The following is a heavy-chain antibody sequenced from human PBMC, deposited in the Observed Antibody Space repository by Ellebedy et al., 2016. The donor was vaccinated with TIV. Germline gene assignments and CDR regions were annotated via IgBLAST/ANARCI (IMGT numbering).Heavy chain of an antibody. CDR3: ARDLGYSYGHYGMDV. D-gene: IGHD5-18*01. CDR1: GFTFSSYG. V-gene: IGHV3-33*01. J-gene: IGHJ6*02. Sequence: GESLKISCAASGFTFSSYGMHWVRQAPGKGLEWVAVIWYDGSNKYYADSVKGRFTISSDNSKNTLYLQMNSLRAEDTAVYYCARDLGYSYGHYGMDVWGQGTTVTVSS. CDR2: IWYDGSNK.